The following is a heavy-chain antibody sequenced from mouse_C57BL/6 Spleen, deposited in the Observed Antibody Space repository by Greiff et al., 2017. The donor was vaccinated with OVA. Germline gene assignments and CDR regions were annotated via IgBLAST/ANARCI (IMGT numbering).Heavy chain of an antibody. D-gene: IGHD3-3*01. CDR3: ARGTGGFAD. CDR1: GYTFTSYW. V-gene: IGHV1-72*01. J-gene: IGHJ3*01. CDR2: IDPNSGGT. Sequence: QVQLQQPGAELVKPGASVKLSCKASGYTFTSYWMHWVKQRPGRGLEWIGRIDPNSGGTKYNEKFKSKATLTVDKPSSTAYMQLSGQAAEGAAVYCCARGTGGFADWGQGTLVTVSA.